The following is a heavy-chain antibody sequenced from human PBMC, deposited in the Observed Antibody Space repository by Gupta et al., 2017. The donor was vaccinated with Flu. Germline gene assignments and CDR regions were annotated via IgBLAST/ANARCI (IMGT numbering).Heavy chain of an antibody. V-gene: IGHV3-9*01. CDR2: ISGNSGSF. D-gene: IGHD2-15*01. Sequence: EVQLVESGGGLVQPGRSLTLSCAASGFPLDESALHWVRQGPGKGLEWVAGISGNSGSFGYADSVRGRVTISRDNARSSLYLQMNSLRVEDTALYYCTKDRYCSSGICPFDYWGQGTLVTVSS. J-gene: IGHJ4*02. CDR3: TKDRYCSSGICPFDY. CDR1: GFPLDESA.